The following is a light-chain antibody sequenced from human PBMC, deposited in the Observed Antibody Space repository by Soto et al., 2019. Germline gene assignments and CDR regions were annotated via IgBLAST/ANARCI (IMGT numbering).Light chain of an antibody. Sequence: QSVLTQPASVSGSPGQSITISCTGTSSDVGSYNLVSWNQQHPGKAPKLMIYEGSKRPSGVSNRFSGSKSGNTASLTISGLQAEDEADYYCCSYAGSSTLVFGTGTKVTVL. J-gene: IGLJ1*01. CDR1: SSDVGSYNL. V-gene: IGLV2-23*01. CDR2: EGS. CDR3: CSYAGSSTLV.